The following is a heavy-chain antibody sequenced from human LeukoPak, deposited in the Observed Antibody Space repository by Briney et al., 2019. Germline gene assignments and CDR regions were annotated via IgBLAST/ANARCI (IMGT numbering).Heavy chain of an antibody. J-gene: IGHJ5*02. CDR2: ISGSGGDI. V-gene: IGHV3-23*01. Sequence: GGSLRLSCAASGFTFSSFAMIWFRQAPGKGLEWVSTISGSGGDIYYADSVKGRFTISRDNSKNTLYLQMNSLRAEDTAVYYCASRHPDIVGPWGQGTLVTVSS. D-gene: IGHD5-12*01. CDR1: GFTFSSFA. CDR3: ASRHPDIVGP.